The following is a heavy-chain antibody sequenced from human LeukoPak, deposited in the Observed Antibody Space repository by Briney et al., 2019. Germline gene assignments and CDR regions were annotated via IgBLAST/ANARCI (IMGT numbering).Heavy chain of an antibody. V-gene: IGHV4/OR15-8*02. CDR2: IYHNGTP. J-gene: IGHJ3*02. CDR1: VGSISSGNW. Sequence: PSETLSLTCAVSVGSISSGNWWSWVRQSPGKGLEWIGEIYHNGTPNYSPSLKSRVTISTDTFKNHFSLQLNSVTPEDTAVYYCARGPAGTGAFDIWGQGTMVTVSS. CDR3: ARGPAGTGAFDI. D-gene: IGHD6-13*01.